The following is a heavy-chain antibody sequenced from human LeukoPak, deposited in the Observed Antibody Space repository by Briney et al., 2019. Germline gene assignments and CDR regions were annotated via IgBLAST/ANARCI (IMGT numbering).Heavy chain of an antibody. D-gene: IGHD5-18*01. CDR1: GYTFTSYD. CDR3: ARVQRGYSYGSCGY. Sequence: ASVTVSCKASGYTFTSYDINWVRQATGQGLEWMGWMNPNSGNTGYAQKFQGRVTMTRNTSISTAYMELGSLRSEDTAVYYCARVQRGYSYGSCGYWGQGTLVTVSS. J-gene: IGHJ4*02. V-gene: IGHV1-8*01. CDR2: MNPNSGNT.